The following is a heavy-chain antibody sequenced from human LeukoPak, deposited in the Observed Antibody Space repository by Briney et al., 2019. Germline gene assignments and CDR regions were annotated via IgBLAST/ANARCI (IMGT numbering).Heavy chain of an antibody. J-gene: IGHJ4*02. D-gene: IGHD3-22*01. CDR3: ARDVTYYYDSSGYSNPRIFDY. CDR1: GYTFTSYG. Sequence: ASVKVSCKASGYTFTSYGISWVRQAPGQGLEWMGWISAYNGNTNYAQKLQGRVTMTTDTSTSTAYMELSSLRSEDTAVYYCARDVTYYYDSSGYSNPRIFDYWGQGTLVTVSS. CDR2: ISAYNGNT. V-gene: IGHV1-18*01.